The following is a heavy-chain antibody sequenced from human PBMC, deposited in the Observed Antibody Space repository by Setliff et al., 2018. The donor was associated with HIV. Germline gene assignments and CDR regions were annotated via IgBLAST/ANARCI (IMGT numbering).Heavy chain of an antibody. D-gene: IGHD3-10*01. CDR3: ARRHGSGSLDAFDI. V-gene: IGHV4-39*07. CDR1: GASISSSGYY. J-gene: IGHJ3*02. Sequence: SETLSLTCTVSGASISSSGYYWGWIRQPPGKGLEWIGTIYYSGSTNYNPSLKSRVTISVDTSKNQFSLKLSSVTAADTAVYYCARRHGSGSLDAFDIWGQGTMVTVSS. CDR2: IYYSGST.